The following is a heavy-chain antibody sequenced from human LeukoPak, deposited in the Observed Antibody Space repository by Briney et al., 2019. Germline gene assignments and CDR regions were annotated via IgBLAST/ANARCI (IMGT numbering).Heavy chain of an antibody. CDR1: GFTFSIYE. J-gene: IGHJ5*02. CDR3: ARGRWFDP. CDR2: ISGSGSTI. Sequence: GGSLRLSCAASGFTFSIYEMNWVRQAPGKGLEWVSFISGSGSTIHFTDSVKGRFTISRDNDKNSLYLQMNSLRGEDTAVYYCARGRWFDPWGQGTLVTVSS. V-gene: IGHV3-48*03.